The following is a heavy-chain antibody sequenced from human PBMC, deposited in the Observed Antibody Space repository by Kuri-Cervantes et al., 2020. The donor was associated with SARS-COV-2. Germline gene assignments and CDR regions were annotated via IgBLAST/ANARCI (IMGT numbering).Heavy chain of an antibody. V-gene: IGHV1-69*13. Sequence: SVKVSFKATGWTFSSYAISGVRQAAGQGLEGVGGIIPIFGTANYAQKFQGRLTITADESTSTAYVVLSSLRSEDRAVSYCARKGGEVGATLYGMDVWGQGTTVTVSS. CDR1: GWTFSSYA. CDR3: ARKGGEVGATLYGMDV. CDR2: IIPIFGTA. D-gene: IGHD1-26*01. J-gene: IGHJ6*02.